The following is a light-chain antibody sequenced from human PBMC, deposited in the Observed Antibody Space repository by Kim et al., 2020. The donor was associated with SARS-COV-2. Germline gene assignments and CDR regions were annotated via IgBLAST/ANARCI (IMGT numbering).Light chain of an antibody. V-gene: IGLV1-40*01. CDR2: GNS. CDR3: QSYDSSLSSGV. Sequence: QSVLTQPPSVSGAPGQRVAISCTGSSSNIGAGYDVHWYQQFPGTAPKLLIYGNSNRPSGVPDRFSGSKSGTSASLAITGLQAEDEAVYYCQSYDSSLSSGVFGGGTKLTVL. CDR1: SSNIGAGYD. J-gene: IGLJ3*02.